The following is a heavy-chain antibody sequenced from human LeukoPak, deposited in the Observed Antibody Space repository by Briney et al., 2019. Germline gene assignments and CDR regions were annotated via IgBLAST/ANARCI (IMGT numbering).Heavy chain of an antibody. CDR1: GFTFSSYG. CDR3: ARAYGSGSYYRIDY. J-gene: IGHJ4*02. CDR2: ISGSGGST. D-gene: IGHD3-10*01. Sequence: GGSLRLSCAASGFTFSSYGMSWVRQAPGKGLEWVSAISGSGGSTYYADSVKGRFTISRDNSKNTLYLQMNSLRAEDTAVYYCARAYGSGSYYRIDYWGQGTLVTVSS. V-gene: IGHV3-23*01.